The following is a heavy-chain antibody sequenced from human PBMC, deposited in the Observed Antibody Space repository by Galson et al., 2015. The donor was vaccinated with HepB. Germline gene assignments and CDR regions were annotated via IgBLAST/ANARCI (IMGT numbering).Heavy chain of an antibody. CDR1: GGTFSSYA. Sequence: SVKVSCKASGGTFSSYAISWVRQAPGQGLEWMGGIIPIFGTANYAQKFQGRVTITADESTSTAYMELSSLRSEDTAVYYCARALDYGDYNNLGPDAFDIWGQGTMVTVSS. CDR2: IIPIFGTA. J-gene: IGHJ3*02. D-gene: IGHD4-17*01. CDR3: ARALDYGDYNNLGPDAFDI. V-gene: IGHV1-69*13.